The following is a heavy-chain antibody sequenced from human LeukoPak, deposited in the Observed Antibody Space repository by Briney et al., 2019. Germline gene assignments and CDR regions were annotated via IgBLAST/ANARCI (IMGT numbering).Heavy chain of an antibody. D-gene: IGHD6-19*01. J-gene: IGHJ5*02. V-gene: IGHV1-2*06. CDR2: INPNSGGT. CDR1: GYTFTGYY. CDR3: ARALVAGNWFDP. Sequence: ASVKVSCKASGYTFTGYYMHWVRQAPGQGLEWMGRINPNSGGTNYAQKFQGRVTMTRDTSIGTAYMELNRLRSDDTAVYYCARALVAGNWFDPWGQGTLVTVSS.